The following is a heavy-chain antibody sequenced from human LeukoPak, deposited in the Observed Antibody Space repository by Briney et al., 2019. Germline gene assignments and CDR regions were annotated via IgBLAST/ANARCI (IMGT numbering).Heavy chain of an antibody. CDR3: ARARGTVTTSAFDI. J-gene: IGHJ3*02. D-gene: IGHD4-17*01. CDR2: INPNSGGT. Sequence: ASVKVSCKASGYTFTGYYMHWVRQAPGQGLEWIGWINPNSGGTNYAQKFQGRVTMTRDTSISTAYMELGRLRSDDTAVYYCARARGTVTTSAFDIWGQGAMVTVSS. CDR1: GYTFTGYY. V-gene: IGHV1-2*02.